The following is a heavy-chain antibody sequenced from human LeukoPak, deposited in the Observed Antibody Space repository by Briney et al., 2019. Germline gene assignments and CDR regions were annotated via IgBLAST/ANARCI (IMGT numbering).Heavy chain of an antibody. V-gene: IGHV4-31*03. Sequence: SETLSLTCTVSGGSISSGGYYWSWIRQHPGKGLEWIGYIYYSGGTYYNPSLKSRVTISVDTSKNQFSLKLSSVTAADTAVYYCARGEVTMNREDWGQGTLVTVSS. CDR1: GGSISSGGYY. CDR2: IYYSGGT. D-gene: IGHD3-22*01. CDR3: ARGEVTMNRED. J-gene: IGHJ4*02.